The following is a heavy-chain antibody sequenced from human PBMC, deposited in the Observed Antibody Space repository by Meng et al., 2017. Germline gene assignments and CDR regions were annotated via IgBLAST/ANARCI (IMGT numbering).Heavy chain of an antibody. V-gene: IGHV3-23*04. Sequence: EVLLVESGGGLVPPGGSMGLSCAASEFTFSISAMSWVRQAPGKGLMLVSGISGNGGSSIYVDSVTWRFTSSRDNSKNAMYLQMNSLRVEDTALYYCAKLRSDYWGQGTLVTVSS. CDR1: EFTFSISA. CDR3: AKLRSDY. J-gene: IGHJ4*02. CDR2: ISGNGGSS.